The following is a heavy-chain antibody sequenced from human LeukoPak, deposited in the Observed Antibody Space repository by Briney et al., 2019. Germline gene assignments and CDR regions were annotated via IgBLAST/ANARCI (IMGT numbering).Heavy chain of an antibody. CDR2: IYYSGTT. CDR3: ARHGGSYFYY. V-gene: IGHV4-59*08. CDR1: GGSISNYC. D-gene: IGHD1-26*01. J-gene: IGHJ4*02. Sequence: SETLSLTCTVSGGSISNYCWSWIRQAPGKGLEWIGYIYYSGTTKYNPSLMSRVTISVDTSKNQFSLRLSSVAAGDTAVYYCARHGGSYFYYWGQGTLVTVSS.